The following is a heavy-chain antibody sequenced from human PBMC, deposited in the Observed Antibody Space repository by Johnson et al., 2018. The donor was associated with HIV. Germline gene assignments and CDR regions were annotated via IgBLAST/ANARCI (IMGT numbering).Heavy chain of an antibody. D-gene: IGHD6-19*01. CDR2: ISWNSGSI. J-gene: IGHJ3*02. CDR3: ARDGVYSSPWDAFDI. Sequence: VQLVESGGGVVQPGRSLRLSCAASGFTFDDYAMHWVRQAPGKGLEWVSGISWNSGSIGYADSVKGRFTISRDNAKNSLYLQMDNLRVEETAMYYCARDGVYSSPWDAFDIWGQGTMVTVSS. V-gene: IGHV3-9*01. CDR1: GFTFDDYA.